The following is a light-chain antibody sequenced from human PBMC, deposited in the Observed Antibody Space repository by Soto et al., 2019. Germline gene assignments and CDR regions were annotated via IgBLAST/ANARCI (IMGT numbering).Light chain of an antibody. V-gene: IGKV1-5*03. Sequence: DIQMTQSPSTLSASVGDRAIITCRASQSISTWVAWYQQKPGKAPKLLISKASSLESGVPSRFTGSGSGTEFTLTISSPQPDDFATYYCQQYDNFLSFGGGTKVDIK. CDR1: QSISTW. CDR3: QQYDNFLS. J-gene: IGKJ4*01. CDR2: KAS.